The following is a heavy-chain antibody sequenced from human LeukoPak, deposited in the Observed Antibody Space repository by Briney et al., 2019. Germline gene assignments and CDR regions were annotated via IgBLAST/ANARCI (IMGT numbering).Heavy chain of an antibody. J-gene: IGHJ2*01. V-gene: IGHV3-30*18. Sequence: PGRSLRLSCAASGFTFSSYGMHWVRQAPGKGLEWVAVISSDTTDKYYADSAKGRFTISRDNSKNTLYLQVNSLRAEDTAVYYCAKDLGGGSGCYDLWGRGTLVTVSS. CDR3: AKDLGGGSGCYDL. CDR1: GFTFSSYG. D-gene: IGHD6-19*01. CDR2: ISSDTTDK.